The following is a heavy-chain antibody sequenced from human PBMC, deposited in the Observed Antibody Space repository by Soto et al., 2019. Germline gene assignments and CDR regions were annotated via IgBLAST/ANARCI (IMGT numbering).Heavy chain of an antibody. V-gene: IGHV4-4*02. J-gene: IGHJ6*04. CDR1: GGSISSSNW. Sequence: SETLSLTCAVSGGSISSSNWWSWVRQPPGKGLEWIGEIYHSGSTNYNPSLKSRVTISVDKSKNQFSLKLSSVTAADTAVYYWGGLGGVPHARSVLAVWGKGTTVPVSP. CDR2: IYHSGST. CDR3: GGLGGVPHARSVLAV. D-gene: IGHD3-16*01.